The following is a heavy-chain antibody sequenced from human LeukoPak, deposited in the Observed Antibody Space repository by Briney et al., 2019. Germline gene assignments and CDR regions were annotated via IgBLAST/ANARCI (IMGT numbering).Heavy chain of an antibody. CDR1: GFTFSSYG. CDR3: AKDRQWLVLDAFDI. Sequence: GGSLRLSCAASGFTFSSYGMSWVSQAPRKGLEWVSAISGRGGNTYYADSVKGRFATSTDNSTNTMYLQMNSLRAEDTAVYYCAKDRQWLVLDAFDIWGQGTMVTVSS. D-gene: IGHD6-19*01. CDR2: ISGRGGNT. J-gene: IGHJ3*02. V-gene: IGHV3-23*01.